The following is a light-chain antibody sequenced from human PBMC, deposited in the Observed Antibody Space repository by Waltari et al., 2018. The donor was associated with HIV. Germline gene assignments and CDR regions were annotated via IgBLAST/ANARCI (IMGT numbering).Light chain of an antibody. CDR1: QDINNY. Sequence: DNQMTQSPSSLSGSVGERVTITCQASQDINNYLNWYQQKAGRAPKLLIYDATNLEIGVPSRFSGSGSGTDFTLTISNLQPEDIATYYCQHYDNFLHTFGQGTKLEIK. CDR3: QHYDNFLHT. V-gene: IGKV1-33*01. J-gene: IGKJ2*01. CDR2: DAT.